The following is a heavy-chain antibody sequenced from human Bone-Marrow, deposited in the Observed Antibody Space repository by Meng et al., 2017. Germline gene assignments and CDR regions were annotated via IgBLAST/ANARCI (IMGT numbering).Heavy chain of an antibody. J-gene: IGHJ4*02. CDR3: TLLGVGATYFDY. D-gene: IGHD1-26*01. Sequence: GVLRLSCTASGFTFGDYAMSWFRQAPEKGLEWVGFIRSKAYGGTTEYAASVKGRFTISRDDSKSIAYLQMNSLKTEDTAVYYCTLLGVGATYFDYWGQGTLVTVSS. CDR1: GFTFGDYA. CDR2: IRSKAYGGTT. V-gene: IGHV3-49*03.